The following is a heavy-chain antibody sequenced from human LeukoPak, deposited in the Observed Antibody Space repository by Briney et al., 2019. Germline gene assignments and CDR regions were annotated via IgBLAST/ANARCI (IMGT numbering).Heavy chain of an antibody. CDR1: GGSISSSSCY. V-gene: IGHV4-39*01. Sequence: PSETLSLTCTVSGGSISSSSCYWGWIHQPPGKGLEWIGSIYYSGSTYYNPSLKSRVTISVDTSKNQFSLKLSSVTAADTAVYYCARPDYYDSSGYYSYYYYYYMDVWGKGTTVTVSS. J-gene: IGHJ6*03. CDR2: IYYSGST. D-gene: IGHD3-22*01. CDR3: ARPDYYDSSGYYSYYYYYYMDV.